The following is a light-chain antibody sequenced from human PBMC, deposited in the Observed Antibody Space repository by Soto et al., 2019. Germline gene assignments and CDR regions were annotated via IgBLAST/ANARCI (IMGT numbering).Light chain of an antibody. CDR2: AAS. J-gene: IGKJ3*01. CDR3: QQTYKNSWT. Sequence: DIQMTQSPSSLSASVGDRVTITCRASQSISSALNWYQQKPGKAPNLLIYAASNLQSGVPSRFSGSGSGTDFTLTISSLQPEDFATYYCQQTYKNSWTFGPGTKVDIK. V-gene: IGKV1-39*01. CDR1: QSISSA.